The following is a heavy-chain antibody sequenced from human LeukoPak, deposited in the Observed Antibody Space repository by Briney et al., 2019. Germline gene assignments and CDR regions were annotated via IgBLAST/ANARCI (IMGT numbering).Heavy chain of an antibody. CDR2: TYYNGNT. V-gene: IGHV4-59*01. D-gene: IGHD4-23*01. J-gene: IGHJ4*02. CDR1: GGSISSFY. CDR3: ARDYGGKFDY. Sequence: SETLSLACSVSGGSISSFYWSWIRQPPGKGLEWIGYTYYNGNTKYNPSLKSRVTISVDTSKNQFSLRVSSVTAADTAVYYCARDYGGKFDYWGQGTLVTVSS.